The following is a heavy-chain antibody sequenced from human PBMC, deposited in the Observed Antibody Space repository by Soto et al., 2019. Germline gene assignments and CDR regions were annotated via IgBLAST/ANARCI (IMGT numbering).Heavy chain of an antibody. CDR3: ARRSSSWYFDY. V-gene: IGHV3-23*01. Sequence: EVQLLESGGGLVQPGGSLRLSCAASGFTFSSYAMNWVRQAPGKGLEWVSVISGSDGSTYYADSVKGRFTISRDNSKNNAKLQMNSLRAEDTAVYYCARRSSSWYFDYWGQGTLVTVSS. D-gene: IGHD6-13*01. CDR2: ISGSDGST. J-gene: IGHJ4*02. CDR1: GFTFSSYA.